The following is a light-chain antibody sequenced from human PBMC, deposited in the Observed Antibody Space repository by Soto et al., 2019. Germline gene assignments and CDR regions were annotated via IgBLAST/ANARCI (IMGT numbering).Light chain of an antibody. CDR2: DAS. J-gene: IGKJ2*01. CDR3: QQRTNWPPYT. V-gene: IGKV3-11*01. CDR1: QSVSSY. Sequence: IVLPQSPATMSLSPGERATLSCRASQSVSSYLAWYQQKPGQAPRLLISDASTRATGIPARFSGSGSGTDFTLTISSLEPEDFAVYYCQQRTNWPPYTFGQGTKLEIK.